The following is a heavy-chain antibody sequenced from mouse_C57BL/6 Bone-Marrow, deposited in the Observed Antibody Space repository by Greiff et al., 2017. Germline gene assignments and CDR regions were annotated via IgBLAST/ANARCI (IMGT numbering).Heavy chain of an antibody. Sequence: EVQLVESVAELVRPGASVKLSCTASGFNIKNTYMHWVKQRPEQGLEWIGWIDPENGDTEYASKFQGKATITADTSSNTAYLQLSSLTSEDTAVYYCTTLTGWYFDVWGTGTTVTVSS. CDR3: TTLTGWYFDV. CDR1: GFNIKNTY. J-gene: IGHJ1*03. D-gene: IGHD4-1*01. CDR2: IDPENGDT. V-gene: IGHV14-4*01.